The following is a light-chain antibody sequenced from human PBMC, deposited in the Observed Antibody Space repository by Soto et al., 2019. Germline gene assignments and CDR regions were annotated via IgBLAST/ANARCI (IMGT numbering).Light chain of an antibody. CDR1: SSDVGSYNL. CDR3: CSYAGSSTYV. CDR2: EGS. J-gene: IGLJ1*01. Sequence: QSALTQPASVSGSPGQSITLSCTGTSSDVGSYNLVSWYQQHPGKAPNLMIYEGSKRPSGVSNRFSGSKSGNTASLTISGLQAEDEADYYCCSYAGSSTYVFGTGTKLTVL. V-gene: IGLV2-23*01.